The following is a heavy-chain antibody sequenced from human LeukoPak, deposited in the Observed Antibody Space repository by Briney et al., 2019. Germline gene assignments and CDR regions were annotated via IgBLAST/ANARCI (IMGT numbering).Heavy chain of an antibody. CDR1: GFTFSSYS. Sequence: GGSLRLSCAASGFTFSSYSMTWVRQAPGKGLEWVSSISSSSSYIYYADSVKGRFTISRDNAKNSLYLQMNSLRAEDTAVYYCARDGGLGVPAAGENWFDPWGQGTLVTVSS. D-gene: IGHD2-2*01. J-gene: IGHJ5*02. CDR2: ISSSSSYI. V-gene: IGHV3-21*01. CDR3: ARDGGLGVPAAGENWFDP.